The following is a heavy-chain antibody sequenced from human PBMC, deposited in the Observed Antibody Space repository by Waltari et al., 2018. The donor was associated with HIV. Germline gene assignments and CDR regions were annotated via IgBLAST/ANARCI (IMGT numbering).Heavy chain of an antibody. Sequence: VQLVGSGGGLVQPGGSLRLYCAASGFTSSSYSMSWGRQAPGKGLEWVSYISSTSNTIYYADSVKGRFTVSRDNAKNSLSLQMNSLRAEDTAVYFCAKEVVALPHYYYYGLDVWGQGTTVTVSS. J-gene: IGHJ6*02. CDR2: ISSTSNTI. CDR1: GFTSSSYS. CDR3: AKEVVALPHYYYYGLDV. V-gene: IGHV3-48*04. D-gene: IGHD2-15*01.